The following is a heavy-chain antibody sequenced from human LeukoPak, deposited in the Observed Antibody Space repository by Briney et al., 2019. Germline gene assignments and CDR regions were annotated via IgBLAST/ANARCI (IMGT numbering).Heavy chain of an antibody. CDR2: LYYKGTT. CDR3: ARSAEMFAFDI. Sequence: PSETLSLTCTVSGGSISSSDYYWGWIRQPPGEGLKWIGSLYYKGTTFYNPSLKSRVTISVDTSKNQFSLKLSSVTAADTAVYYCARSAEMFAFDIWGQGTMVTVSS. V-gene: IGHV4-39*07. D-gene: IGHD5-24*01. J-gene: IGHJ3*02. CDR1: GGSISSSDYY.